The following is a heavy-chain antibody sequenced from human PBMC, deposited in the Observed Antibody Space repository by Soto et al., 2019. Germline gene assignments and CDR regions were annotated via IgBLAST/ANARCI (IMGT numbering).Heavy chain of an antibody. CDR2: IKHSGST. CDR3: ARVYCSGGSCFWFDP. Sequence: SETLSLTCTVSGGSISSGDYYWSWIRQPPGKGLEWIASIKHSGSTFYNPSLKSRVTISVDTSKNQFSLKLSSVTAADTAVYYCARVYCSGGSCFWFDPWGQGTLVTVSS. J-gene: IGHJ5*02. D-gene: IGHD2-15*01. CDR1: GGSISSGDYY. V-gene: IGHV4-39*07.